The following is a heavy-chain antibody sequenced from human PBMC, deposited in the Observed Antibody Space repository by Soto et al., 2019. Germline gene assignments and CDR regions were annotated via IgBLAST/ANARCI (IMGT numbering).Heavy chain of an antibody. J-gene: IGHJ1*01. Sequence: QVQLVQSGAEVKKPGASVKVSCKASGYTFTSYGISWVRQAPGQGLEWMGWISAYNGNTNYAQKLQGRVTMTTDTSKRTADMELRSLRSDDTAVYYCAIDRSSILEWFQYFQHWGQGTPVTVSS. V-gene: IGHV1-18*01. D-gene: IGHD3-3*01. CDR2: ISAYNGNT. CDR1: GYTFTSYG. CDR3: AIDRSSILEWFQYFQH.